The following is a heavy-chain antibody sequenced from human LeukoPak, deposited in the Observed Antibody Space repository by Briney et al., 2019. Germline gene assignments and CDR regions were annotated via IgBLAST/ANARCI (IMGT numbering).Heavy chain of an antibody. D-gene: IGHD5-12*01. Sequence: GGSLRLSCAASGFTFSSYWMSRVRQAPGKGLEWVANIKQDGSEKYYVDSVKGRFTISRDNAKNSLYLQMNSLRAEDTAVYFCAGDHSDYVRVGLDYWGQGTLVTVSS. V-gene: IGHV3-7*01. CDR2: IKQDGSEK. J-gene: IGHJ4*02. CDR3: AGDHSDYVRVGLDY. CDR1: GFTFSSYW.